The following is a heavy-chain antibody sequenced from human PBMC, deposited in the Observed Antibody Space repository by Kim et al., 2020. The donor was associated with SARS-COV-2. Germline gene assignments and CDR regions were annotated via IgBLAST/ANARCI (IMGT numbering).Heavy chain of an antibody. CDR3: ARVSPAAIDY. Sequence: STNYNPSLKRRVTISVDTSKNQFSLRLSSVTAADTAVYYCARVSPAAIDYWGQGTLVTVSS. D-gene: IGHD2-2*01. CDR2: ST. J-gene: IGHJ4*02. V-gene: IGHV4-34*01.